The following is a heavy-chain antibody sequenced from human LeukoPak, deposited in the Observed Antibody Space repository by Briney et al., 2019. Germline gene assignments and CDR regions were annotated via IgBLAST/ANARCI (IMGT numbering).Heavy chain of an antibody. CDR1: GGSISSGSYY. CDR2: IYYSGST. J-gene: IGHJ4*02. Sequence: SETLSLTCTVSGGSISSGSYYWGWIRQPPGKGLEWIGSIYYSGSTYYNPSLKSRVTISVDTSKNQFSLKLSSVTAADTAVYYCARLHDFWSGYHLDYWGQGTLVTVSS. V-gene: IGHV4-39*01. D-gene: IGHD3-3*01. CDR3: ARLHDFWSGYHLDY.